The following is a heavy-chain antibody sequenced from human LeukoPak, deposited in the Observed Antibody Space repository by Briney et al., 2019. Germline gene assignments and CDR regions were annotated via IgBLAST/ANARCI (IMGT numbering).Heavy chain of an antibody. D-gene: IGHD7-27*01. Sequence: PGGSLRLSCAASGFTLSSYGMHWVRQAPGKGLVWVSRINTDGTATTYADSVKGRFTISRDNAKNTLYLQMNSLRAEDTTVYYCASGNWGQFDYWGQGSLVTVSS. J-gene: IGHJ4*02. CDR2: INTDGTAT. CDR3: ASGNWGQFDY. CDR1: GFTLSSYG. V-gene: IGHV3-74*01.